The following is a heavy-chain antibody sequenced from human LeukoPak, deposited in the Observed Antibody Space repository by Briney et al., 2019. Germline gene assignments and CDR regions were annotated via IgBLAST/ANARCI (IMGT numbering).Heavy chain of an antibody. V-gene: IGHV4-39*01. CDR3: ARGSAYGDYVPKPYYYYGMDV. J-gene: IGHJ6*02. CDR1: GGSISSSSYY. CDR2: IYYSGST. D-gene: IGHD4-17*01. Sequence: SETLSLTCTVSGGSISSSSYYWGWIRQPPGKGLEWIGSIYYSGSTYYNPSLKSRVTISVDTSKNQFSLKLSSVTAADTAVYYCARGSAYGDYVPKPYYYYGMDVWGQGTTVTVSS.